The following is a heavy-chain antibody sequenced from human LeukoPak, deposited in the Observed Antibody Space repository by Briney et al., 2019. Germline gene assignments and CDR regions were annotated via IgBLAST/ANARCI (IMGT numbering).Heavy chain of an antibody. CDR3: ARSAPRYCSSTSCYGGLLEFDP. Sequence: ETLSLTCTVSGGSIRSSNYYWGWIRQPPGKGLEWIGSIHYRGNTYYNPSLKSRVTISVDTSKNQFSLKLSSVTAADTAVYYCARSAPRYCSSTSCYGGLLEFDPWGQGTLVTVSS. CDR1: GGSIRSSNYY. D-gene: IGHD2-2*01. J-gene: IGHJ5*02. V-gene: IGHV4-39*01. CDR2: IHYRGNT.